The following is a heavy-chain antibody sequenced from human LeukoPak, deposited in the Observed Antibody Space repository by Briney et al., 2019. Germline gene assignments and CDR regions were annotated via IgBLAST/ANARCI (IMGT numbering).Heavy chain of an antibody. CDR3: AKDGYYDSSAYYYVRYFDL. V-gene: IGHV4-39*07. CDR2: ISYSGST. J-gene: IGHJ2*01. D-gene: IGHD3-22*01. Sequence: SETLSLTCTVSGVSISSSSYYWGWIRQPPGKGLEWIASISYSGSTYYNPSLKSRVTISVDTSKNQCSLKLSSVTAADTAVYYCAKDGYYDSSAYYYVRYFDLWGRGTLVTVSS. CDR1: GVSISSSSYY.